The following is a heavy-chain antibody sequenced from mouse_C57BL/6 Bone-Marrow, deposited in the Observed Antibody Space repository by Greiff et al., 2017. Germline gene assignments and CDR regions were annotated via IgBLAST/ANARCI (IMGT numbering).Heavy chain of an antibody. V-gene: IGHV1-64*01. CDR2: IHPNSGST. CDR1: GYTFTSYW. D-gene: IGHD3-1*01. J-gene: IGHJ4*01. CDR3: ARSGSNYAMDY. Sequence: VQLQQSGAELVKPGASVTLSCKASGYTFTSYWMHWVKQRPGQGLEWIGMIHPNSGSTNYNEKFKSKATLTVDKSSSTAYMQLSSLTSEDSAVYYCARSGSNYAMDYWGQGTSVTVSS.